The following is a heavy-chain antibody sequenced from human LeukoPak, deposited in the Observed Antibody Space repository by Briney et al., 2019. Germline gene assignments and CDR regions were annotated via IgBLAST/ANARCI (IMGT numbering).Heavy chain of an antibody. V-gene: IGHV1-69*04. D-gene: IGHD3-22*01. J-gene: IGHJ4*02. CDR2: IIPILGIA. Sequence: SVKVSCKASGYTFTSYAISWVRQAPGQGLEWMGRIIPILGIANYAQKFQGRVTITADKSTSTAYMELSSLRSEDTAVYYCARVVDDSRSDYFDYWGQGTLVTVSS. CDR3: ARVVDDSRSDYFDY. CDR1: GYTFTSYA.